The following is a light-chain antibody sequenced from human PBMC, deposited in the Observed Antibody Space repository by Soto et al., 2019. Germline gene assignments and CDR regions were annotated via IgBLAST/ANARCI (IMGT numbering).Light chain of an antibody. CDR1: QSFSSSY. J-gene: IGKJ2*01. CDR3: QQYGSSPSMYT. V-gene: IGKV3-20*01. Sequence: EIVLTQSPGTLSLSPGERATLSCRASQSFSSSYLAWYQQKPGQAPRLLIYGASSRATGISDRFSGSGSGPDFTLTISRLESEDFAVYYCQQYGSSPSMYTFGQGTKLELK. CDR2: GAS.